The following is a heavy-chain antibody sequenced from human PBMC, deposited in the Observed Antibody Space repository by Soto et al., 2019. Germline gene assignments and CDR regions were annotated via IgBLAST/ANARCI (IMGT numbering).Heavy chain of an antibody. D-gene: IGHD5-18*01. CDR3: ARGHRAMEYYYYYGMDV. V-gene: IGHV4-59*01. CDR2: ISYSGST. CDR1: VGSISSSF. Sequence: PSESLSVTCSVSVGSISSSFWSWIRQPPGKELEWIGYISYSGSTTYNPSLQSRITLSVDTSKNQFSLRVASVTAADTAVYYCARGHRAMEYYYYYGMDVWGQGTTVTVSS. J-gene: IGHJ6*02.